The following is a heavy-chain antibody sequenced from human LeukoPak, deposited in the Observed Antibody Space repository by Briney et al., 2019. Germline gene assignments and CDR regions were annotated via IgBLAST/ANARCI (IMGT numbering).Heavy chain of an antibody. J-gene: IGHJ4*02. CDR2: IKQDGSEK. V-gene: IGHV3-7*01. CDR1: GFTFSSYW. CDR3: ARHQTTVTTRRRYYFDY. D-gene: IGHD4-17*01. Sequence: GGSLRLSCAASGFTFSSYWMSWVRQAPGKGLEWVANIKQDGSEKYYVDSVKGRFTISRDNAKNSLYLQMNSLRAEDTAVYYCARHQTTVTTRRRYYFDYWGQGTLVTVSS.